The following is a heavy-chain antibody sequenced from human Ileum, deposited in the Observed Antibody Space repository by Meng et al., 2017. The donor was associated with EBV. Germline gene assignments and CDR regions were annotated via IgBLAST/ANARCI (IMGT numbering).Heavy chain of an antibody. CDR3: ARGEGYCTNGVCSPGY. D-gene: IGHD2-8*01. J-gene: IGHJ4*02. CDR2: INAVNGNT. CDR1: GYTFTSYA. Sequence: QVQLVQSGAEVKKPGASAKVSCKASGYTFTSYAMHWVRQAPGQRLEWMGWINAVNGNTKYSQKFQGRVTITRDTSASTAYMELSSLRSEDTAVYYCARGEGYCTNGVCSPGYWGQGSMVTVSS. V-gene: IGHV1-3*01.